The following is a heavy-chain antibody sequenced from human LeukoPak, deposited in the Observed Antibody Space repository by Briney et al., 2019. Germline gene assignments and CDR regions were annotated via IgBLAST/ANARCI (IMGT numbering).Heavy chain of an antibody. J-gene: IGHJ4*02. CDR3: AKKSYRVVTASSIDY. D-gene: IGHD2-21*02. V-gene: IGHV3-23*01. CDR2: ISGSGGST. CDR1: GFTFSSYA. Sequence: GGSLRLSCAASGFTFSSYAMSWVRQAPGKGLEWVSAISGSGGSTYYADSVKGRFTISRDNSKNTLYPQMNSLRAEDTAVYYCAKKSYRVVTASSIDYWGQGTLVTVSS.